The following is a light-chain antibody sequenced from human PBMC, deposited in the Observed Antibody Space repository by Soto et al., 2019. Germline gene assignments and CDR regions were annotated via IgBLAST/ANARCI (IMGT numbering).Light chain of an antibody. CDR1: QSVLYSSNNQNY. CDR2: WAS. CDR3: QQYYSTPPT. Sequence: DIVMTQSPDSLAVSLGERATINCKSSQSVLYSSNNQNYLAWYQQKPGQPPKLLIYWASTRESGVPDRFSGSGSGTDFTLTISGLQAEDVAVYYCQQYYSTPPTFGQGTKLEIK. V-gene: IGKV4-1*01. J-gene: IGKJ2*01.